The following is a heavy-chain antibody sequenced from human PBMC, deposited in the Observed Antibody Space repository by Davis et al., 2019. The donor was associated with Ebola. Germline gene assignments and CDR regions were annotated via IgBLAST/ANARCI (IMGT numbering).Heavy chain of an antibody. Sequence: ASVKVSCKASGYTFTSYAMHWVRQAPGQRLEWMGWINAGNGNTKYSQKFQGRVTITRDTSASTAYMELSSLRSEDTAVYYCARSGPNTGSGRPTLAGDYWGQGTLVTVSS. CDR2: INAGNGNT. J-gene: IGHJ4*02. V-gene: IGHV1-3*01. CDR3: ARSGPNTGSGRPTLAGDY. CDR1: GYTFTSYA. D-gene: IGHD3-10*01.